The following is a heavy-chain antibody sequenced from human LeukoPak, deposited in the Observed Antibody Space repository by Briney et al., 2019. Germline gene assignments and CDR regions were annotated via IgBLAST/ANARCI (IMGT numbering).Heavy chain of an antibody. D-gene: IGHD6-13*01. Sequence: SETLSLTCFVSGGSISDFFWSWIRQPAGKGLEWIGRIYSSGNTNYNPSLKSRVTMSLDACKNQFSLKLSSVTAADMAVYYCARNAGDYWGQGTQVTVSS. CDR1: GGSISDFF. CDR3: ARNAGDY. J-gene: IGHJ4*02. CDR2: IYSSGNT. V-gene: IGHV4-4*07.